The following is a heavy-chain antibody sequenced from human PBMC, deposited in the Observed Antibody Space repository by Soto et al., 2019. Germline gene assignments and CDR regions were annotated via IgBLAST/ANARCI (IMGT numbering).Heavy chain of an antibody. D-gene: IGHD5-12*01. CDR1: GVFTFSGSYY. V-gene: IGHV4-31*03. J-gene: IGHJ4*02. CDR2: IFNSGSA. Sequence: SETLSLTCSVSGVFTFSGSYYWGWIRQRPGKGLECLGYIFNSGSAYYNPSLRSRVTISIDTSKDEFSLTLSSVTAADTAVYFCARGYSGYDYNFDYWGQGISVTVS. CDR3: ARGYSGYDYNFDY.